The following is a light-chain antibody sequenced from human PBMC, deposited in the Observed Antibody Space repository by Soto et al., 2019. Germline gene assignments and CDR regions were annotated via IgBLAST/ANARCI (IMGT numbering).Light chain of an antibody. Sequence: DLQMTQSPSSLSASVGDRATITCRASQSISSYLNWYQQKPGKAPKLLIYAASSLQSGVPSRFSGSGSGTDFTLTISSLQPEDFANYYCQQSYSTHTFGQGTKLEIK. CDR1: QSISSY. CDR2: AAS. J-gene: IGKJ2*01. CDR3: QQSYSTHT. V-gene: IGKV1-39*01.